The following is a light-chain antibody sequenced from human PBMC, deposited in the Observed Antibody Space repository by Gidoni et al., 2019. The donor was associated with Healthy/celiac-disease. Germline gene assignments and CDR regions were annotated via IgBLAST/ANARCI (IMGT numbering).Light chain of an antibody. CDR1: QGISNY. CDR2: AAS. V-gene: IGKV1-27*01. J-gene: IGKJ4*01. Sequence: DIQMLQSPSSLSASVGDRVTITCRASQGISNYLAWYQQKPGKVPKLLIYAASTLQSGVTSRFRGSGSGTDFTLTISSLKPEDVATYYCQKDNSAPLTFGGXTKVEIK. CDR3: QKDNSAPLT.